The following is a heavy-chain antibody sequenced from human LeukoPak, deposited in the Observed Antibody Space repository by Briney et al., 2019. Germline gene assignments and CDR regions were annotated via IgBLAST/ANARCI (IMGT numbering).Heavy chain of an antibody. CDR1: GFTFSTYA. V-gene: IGHV3-23*01. Sequence: GGSLRLSCAASGFTFSTYAMSWVRQAPGKGLEWVSAISGSGGNTYYADSVKGRFTISRDNSKNTLYLQMNSLRADDTAVYFCATQMTTVTMDDYWGQGTLVTVSS. CDR3: ATQMTTVTMDDY. J-gene: IGHJ4*02. CDR2: ISGSGGNT. D-gene: IGHD4-17*01.